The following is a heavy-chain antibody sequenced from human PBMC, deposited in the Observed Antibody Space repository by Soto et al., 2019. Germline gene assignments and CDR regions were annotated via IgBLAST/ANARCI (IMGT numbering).Heavy chain of an antibody. D-gene: IGHD4-17*01. V-gene: IGHV3-30*18. CDR1: GFTFSSYG. J-gene: IGHJ6*02. CDR3: AKDAHMTTKYYGMDV. CDR2: ISYDGRNK. Sequence: GGSLRLSCAASGFTFSSYGIHWVRQAPGKGLEWVALISYDGRNKYYADSVKGRFTISRDNSKNTLSLQMISLSAEDTAVYYCAKDAHMTTKYYGMDVWGQGTTVTVSS.